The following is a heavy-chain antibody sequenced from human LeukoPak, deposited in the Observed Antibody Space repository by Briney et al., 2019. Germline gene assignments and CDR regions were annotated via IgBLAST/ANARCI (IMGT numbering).Heavy chain of an antibody. D-gene: IGHD1-26*01. V-gene: IGHV3-43D*03. Sequence: GGSLRLSYAASGFPFDVYAMHWVRQAPGKGLEWVSLLSWDGGSTYYADSVKGRFTISRDNSKNSLYLQMNGLRAEDTALYYCAKEWEPSGYYYYYMDVWGKGATVTVSS. J-gene: IGHJ6*03. CDR1: GFPFDVYA. CDR3: AKEWEPSGYYYYYMDV. CDR2: LSWDGGST.